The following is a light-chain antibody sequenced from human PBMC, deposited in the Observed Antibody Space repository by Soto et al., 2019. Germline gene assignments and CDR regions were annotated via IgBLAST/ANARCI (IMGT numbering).Light chain of an antibody. CDR3: NSWTSSSTYI. Sequence: QSALAQPASVSGSPGQSITISCTGTSSDIGGYNYVTWHQQHPGKVPKLIIYGVSNRPSGVSDRFSGSKSGNTASLTISGLQAEDEADHYCNSWTSSSTYIFGSGTKVTVL. J-gene: IGLJ1*01. CDR2: GVS. CDR1: SSDIGGYNY. V-gene: IGLV2-14*01.